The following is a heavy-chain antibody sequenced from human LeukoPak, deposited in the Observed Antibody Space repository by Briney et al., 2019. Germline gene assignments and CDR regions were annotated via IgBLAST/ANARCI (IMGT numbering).Heavy chain of an antibody. D-gene: IGHD2-2*01. CDR2: IVVGSGNT. Sequence: SVTVSCKASGFTFTSSAVQWVRQARGQRLEWIGWIVVGSGNTNYAQKFQERVTITRDMSTSTAYMELSSLRSEDTAVYYCAADRPYCSSTSCPPPDYYYYYMDVWGKGTTVTVSS. J-gene: IGHJ6*03. CDR3: AADRPYCSSTSCPPPDYYYYYMDV. CDR1: GFTFTSSA. V-gene: IGHV1-58*01.